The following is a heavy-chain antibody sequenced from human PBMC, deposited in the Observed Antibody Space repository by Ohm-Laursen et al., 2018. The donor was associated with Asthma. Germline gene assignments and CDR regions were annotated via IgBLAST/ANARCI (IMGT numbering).Heavy chain of an antibody. V-gene: IGHV1-69*10. Sequence: SVKVSCNASGGTFSKYAVGWVRQAPGQGLEWMGGIIPLFDIVNYAQKFQGRVTITADKSTSTAYMELRSLRSEDTAVYYCARHPYSSNGYNWNWFDPWGQGTLVTVSS. CDR3: ARHPYSSNGYNWNWFDP. D-gene: IGHD1-20*01. J-gene: IGHJ5*02. CDR1: GGTFSKYA. CDR2: IIPLFDIV.